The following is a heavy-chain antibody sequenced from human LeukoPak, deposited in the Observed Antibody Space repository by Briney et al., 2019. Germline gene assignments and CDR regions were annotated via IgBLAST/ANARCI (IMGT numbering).Heavy chain of an antibody. CDR1: GFTFSSYW. Sequence: GGSLRLSCAASGFTFSSYWMSWVRQAPGKGLEWVANIKQDGSEKYYVDSVKGRFTISRDNAKNSLYLQMNSLRAEDTAVYYCARAAKGAARRPFDYWGQGTLVTVSS. D-gene: IGHD6-6*01. CDR3: ARAAKGAARRPFDY. CDR2: IKQDGSEK. V-gene: IGHV3-7*01. J-gene: IGHJ4*02.